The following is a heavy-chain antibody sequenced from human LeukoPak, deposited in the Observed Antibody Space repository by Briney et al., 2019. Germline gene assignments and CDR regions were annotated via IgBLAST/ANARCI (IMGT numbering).Heavy chain of an antibody. CDR2: ISSSSSYI. V-gene: IGHV3-21*01. CDR1: GFTFSSYS. CDR3: ASDYYDSTVRGRD. J-gene: IGHJ4*02. Sequence: GGSLRLSCAASGFTFSSYSMNWVRQAPGKGLEWVSSISSSSSYIYYAVSVKGRFTISRDNAKNSLYLQMNSLRAEDTAVYYCASDYYDSTVRGRDWGQGTLVTVSS. D-gene: IGHD3-22*01.